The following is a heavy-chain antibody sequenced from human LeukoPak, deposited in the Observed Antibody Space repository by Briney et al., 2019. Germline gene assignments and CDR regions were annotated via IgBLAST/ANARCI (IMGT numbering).Heavy chain of an antibody. CDR1: GDSIGNYY. D-gene: IGHD3-22*01. V-gene: IGHV4-59*01. Sequence: SETLSLTCTVSGDSIGNYYWSWIRQPPGKGLESIGYIHYSGSTKNNPSLQSRVIISLNTSKNQFSLRLSSVTAADTAVYFCARYDSSGHHHLGAFDIWGQGTMVTVSS. J-gene: IGHJ3*02. CDR2: IHYSGST. CDR3: ARYDSSGHHHLGAFDI.